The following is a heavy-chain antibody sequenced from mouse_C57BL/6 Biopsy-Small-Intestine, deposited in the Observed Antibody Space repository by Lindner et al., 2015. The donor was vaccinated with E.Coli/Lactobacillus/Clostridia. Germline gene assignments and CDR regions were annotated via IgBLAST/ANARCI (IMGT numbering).Heavy chain of an antibody. CDR3: ARSGHWYFDV. CDR1: GYTFTGYW. V-gene: IGHV1-9*01. D-gene: IGHD3-1*01. J-gene: IGHJ1*02. CDR2: ILPGSGSI. Sequence: VQLQESGAELMKPGASVKLSCKATGYTFTGYWIEWVKQRPGHGLEWIGEILPGSGSIKYNEKIKGKATFTADTSSNTAYMQFSSLTTEDSAIYYCARSGHWYFDVWGTGTTVAVSS.